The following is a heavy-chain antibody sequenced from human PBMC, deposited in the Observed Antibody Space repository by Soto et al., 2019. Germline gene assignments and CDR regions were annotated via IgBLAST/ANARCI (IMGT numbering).Heavy chain of an antibody. CDR3: ARDRNYYDSSKSRDYYYGMDV. V-gene: IGHV3-30-3*01. J-gene: IGHJ6*02. CDR1: GFTFSSYA. CDR2: ISYDGSNK. D-gene: IGHD3-22*01. Sequence: GSLRLSCAASGFTFSSYAMHWVRQAPGRGLEWVAVISYDGSNKYYADSVKGRFTISRDNSKNTLYLQMNSLRAEDTAVYYCARDRNYYDSSKSRDYYYGMDVWGQGTTVTVSS.